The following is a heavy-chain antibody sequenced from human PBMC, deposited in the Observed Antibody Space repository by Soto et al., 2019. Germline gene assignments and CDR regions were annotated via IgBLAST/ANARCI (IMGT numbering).Heavy chain of an antibody. V-gene: IGHV1-69*13. CDR3: ARGATVITQLTYYYYGMDV. CDR1: GGTFSSYA. CDR2: IIPIFGTA. D-gene: IGHD4-17*01. J-gene: IGHJ6*02. Sequence: SSVKVSCKASGGTFSSYAISWVRQAPGQGLEWMGGIIPIFGTANYAQKFQGRVTITADESTSTAYMELSSLRSEDTAVYYCARGATVITQLTYYYYGMDVWGQGTTVTVSS.